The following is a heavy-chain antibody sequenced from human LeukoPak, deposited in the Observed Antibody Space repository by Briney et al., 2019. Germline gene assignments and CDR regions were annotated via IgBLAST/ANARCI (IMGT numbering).Heavy chain of an antibody. CDR3: ARRAWGKDWFDP. V-gene: IGHV4-4*09. Sequence: SETLSLTCTVSGGSISSYYWSWIRQSPGKGLEWIGYIYTSGSANYNPPLKSRVTISIDTSKNQFSLKLSSVTAADTAVYYCARRAWGKDWFDPWGQGTLVTVSS. J-gene: IGHJ5*02. CDR2: IYTSGSA. CDR1: GGSISSYY. D-gene: IGHD7-27*01.